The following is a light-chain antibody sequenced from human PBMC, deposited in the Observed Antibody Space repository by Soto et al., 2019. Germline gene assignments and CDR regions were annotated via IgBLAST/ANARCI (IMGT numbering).Light chain of an antibody. CDR3: QQYKAPPPT. J-gene: IGKJ4*01. CDR2: EAS. Sequence: DIQMTQSPSSLSASVGDRVTITCRASEDISNFLAWFQQRPGEAPQSLMFEASYLVSGVSSRFSGSGYGIYFTLTISSLQPEDIATSHCQQYKAPPPTFGGGSKVQI. CDR1: EDISNF. V-gene: IGKV1-16*01.